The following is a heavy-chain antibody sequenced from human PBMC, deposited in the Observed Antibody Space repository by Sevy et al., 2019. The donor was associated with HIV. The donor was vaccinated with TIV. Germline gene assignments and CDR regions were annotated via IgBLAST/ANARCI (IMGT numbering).Heavy chain of an antibody. V-gene: IGHV3-21*06. CDR1: GFTFSSYS. Sequence: GGSQRLSCAASGFTFSSYSMNWVRQAPGKGLEWVSAISGSSNYIYYAESVKGRFIISRDNVKNTLYLQMNSLRADDTAVYYCARGPPDGSYDYFDYWGQGTLVTVSS. CDR3: ARGPPDGSYDYFDY. D-gene: IGHD1-26*01. CDR2: ISGSSNYI. J-gene: IGHJ4*02.